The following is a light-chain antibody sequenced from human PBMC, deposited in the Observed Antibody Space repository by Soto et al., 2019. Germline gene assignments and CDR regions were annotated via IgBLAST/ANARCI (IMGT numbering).Light chain of an antibody. Sequence: ETVMTQSPATLSVSPGERATLSCRASQSVSSKLAWYQQKPGQAPRLLTYGASTRATGIPARFSGSGSGTEFTLSLSSLQSEDSSVYYCQQYNNWPPITFGQGTPLEIK. CDR3: QQYNNWPPIT. J-gene: IGKJ5*01. CDR2: GAS. V-gene: IGKV3D-15*01. CDR1: QSVSSK.